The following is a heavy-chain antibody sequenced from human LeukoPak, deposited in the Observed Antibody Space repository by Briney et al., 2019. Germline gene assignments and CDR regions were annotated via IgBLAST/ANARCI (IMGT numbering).Heavy chain of an antibody. CDR2: ISGIGGGT. CDR3: AKRGVVIRVILIGFHKEAYYFDS. J-gene: IGHJ4*02. Sequence: GGSLRLSCAVSGITLSNYGMSWVRQAPGKGLEWVAGISGIGGGTNYADSVKGRFTISRDNSKNTLYLQMNSLRAEDTAVYFCAKRGVVIRVILIGFHKEAYYFDSWGQGALVTVSS. CDR1: GITLSNYG. D-gene: IGHD3-9*01. V-gene: IGHV3-23*01.